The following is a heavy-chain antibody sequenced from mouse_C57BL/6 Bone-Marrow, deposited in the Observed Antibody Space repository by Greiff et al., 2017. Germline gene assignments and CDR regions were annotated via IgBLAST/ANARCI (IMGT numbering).Heavy chain of an antibody. CDR2: IIGGGGNT. CDR3: ARYGSSYNFDY. V-gene: IGHV5-9*01. CDR1: GFTFSSYT. J-gene: IGHJ2*01. D-gene: IGHD1-1*01. Sequence: DVMLVESGGGLVKPGGSLKLSCAASGFTFSSYTMSWVRQTPEKRLEWVATIIGGGGNTYYPDSVKGRFTISRDNAKNTLYLQMSSLRSEDTALYYCARYGSSYNFDYWGQGTTLTVSS.